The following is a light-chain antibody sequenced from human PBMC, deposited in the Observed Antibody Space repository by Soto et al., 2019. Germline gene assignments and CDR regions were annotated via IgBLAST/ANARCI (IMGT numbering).Light chain of an antibody. CDR2: DDT. CDR1: NIETKG. V-gene: IGLV3-21*02. CDR3: QVWDTYTLSVV. Sequence: SYELTQPPSVSVAPGQTASITCGGDNIETKGVHWYQRKPGQAPILVVYDDTDRPSGIPDRFSGSNSGNTATLTISRVEAGDEADYYCQVWDTYTLSVVFGGGTKLTVL. J-gene: IGLJ3*02.